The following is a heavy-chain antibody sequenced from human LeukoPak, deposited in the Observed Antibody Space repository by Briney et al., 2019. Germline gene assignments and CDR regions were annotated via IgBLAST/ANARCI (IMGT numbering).Heavy chain of an antibody. CDR2: ISSSSSYI. Sequence: NPGGSLRLSCAASGFTFSSYSMNWVRQAPGKGLEWVSSISSSSSYIYYADSVKGRFTISRDNAKNPLYLQMNSLRAEDTAVYYCARGGIVVPAPRFDPWGQGTLVTVSS. D-gene: IGHD2-2*01. J-gene: IGHJ5*02. CDR1: GFTFSSYS. V-gene: IGHV3-21*01. CDR3: ARGGIVVPAPRFDP.